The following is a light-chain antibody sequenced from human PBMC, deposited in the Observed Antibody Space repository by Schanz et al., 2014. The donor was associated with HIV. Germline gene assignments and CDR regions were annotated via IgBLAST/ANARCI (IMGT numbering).Light chain of an antibody. Sequence: IQMTQSPSTVSASVGDRVTITCRASQTIGRLLAWYQQRPGRAPNLLIYQASALETGVPSRFSGSGSGTEFTLTISSLQPDDFATYYCQQYNTKPYTFGQGTKLEIK. CDR2: QAS. CDR1: QTIGRL. V-gene: IGKV1-5*03. J-gene: IGKJ2*01. CDR3: QQYNTKPYT.